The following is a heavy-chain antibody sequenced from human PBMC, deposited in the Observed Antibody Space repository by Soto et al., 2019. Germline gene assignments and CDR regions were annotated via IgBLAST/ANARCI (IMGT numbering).Heavy chain of an antibody. V-gene: IGHV1-3*01. Sequence: EASVKVSCKASGYTFTSYAMHWVRQAPGQRLEWMGWINAGNGNTKYSQKFQGRVTITRDTSASTAYMELSSLRSEDTAVCYCARVHYDFWSGYSNYYYYYMDVWGKGTTVTVSS. CDR2: INAGNGNT. J-gene: IGHJ6*03. D-gene: IGHD3-3*01. CDR3: ARVHYDFWSGYSNYYYYYMDV. CDR1: GYTFTSYA.